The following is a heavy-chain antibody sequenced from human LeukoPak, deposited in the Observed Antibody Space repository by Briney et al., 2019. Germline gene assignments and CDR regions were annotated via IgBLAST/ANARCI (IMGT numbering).Heavy chain of an antibody. CDR1: GFSFSSYA. Sequence: GGSLRLSCATSGFSFSSYAMSWVRQAPGKGLEWVSAMSSSDDGRYYAASVRGRFTISRDTSRSTLYLQMNSLRAEDAAVYYCAKAPVTSCRGAFCYPFDYWGQGTLITVSS. V-gene: IGHV3-23*01. CDR3: AKAPVTSCRGAFCYPFDY. J-gene: IGHJ4*02. D-gene: IGHD2-15*01. CDR2: MSSSDDGR.